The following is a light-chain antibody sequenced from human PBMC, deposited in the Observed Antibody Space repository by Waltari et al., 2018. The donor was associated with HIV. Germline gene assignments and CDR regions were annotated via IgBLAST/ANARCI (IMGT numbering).Light chain of an antibody. CDR2: DAS. Sequence: EIVLTQSPATLSLSPGERATLSCRASHSVSTYLAWYQQKLGQPPRLLIHDASNRATGIPPRFIGIGSGTDFTLTSSRLEPEDFAVYYCQQRTNWPQNTFGGGTKVEIK. CDR1: HSVSTY. V-gene: IGKV3-11*01. CDR3: QQRTNWPQNT. J-gene: IGKJ4*01.